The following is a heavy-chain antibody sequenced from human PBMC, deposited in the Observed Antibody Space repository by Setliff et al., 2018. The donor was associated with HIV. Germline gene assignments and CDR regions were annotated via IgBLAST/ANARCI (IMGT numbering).Heavy chain of an antibody. Sequence: PSETLSLTCTVSGLSMSYNYWTWIRQSPGKGLEWIGYVHYSGSTRYNHSLKSRVTISVDTSKKKFSLKLTSMTATDTAVYYCASEKKAWSVSDSFYEYWGQGVPVTVSS. CDR2: VHYSGST. CDR3: ASEKKAWSVSDSFYEY. V-gene: IGHV4-59*01. CDR1: GLSMSYNY. J-gene: IGHJ4*02. D-gene: IGHD3-3*01.